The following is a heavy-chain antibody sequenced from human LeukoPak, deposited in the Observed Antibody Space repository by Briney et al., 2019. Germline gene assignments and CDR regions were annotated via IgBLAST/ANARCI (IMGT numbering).Heavy chain of an antibody. CDR2: INSNGSIT. J-gene: IGHJ4*02. CDR3: VKGVAPSLHS. D-gene: IGHD2-2*01. V-gene: IGHV3-64*03. CDR1: EFTFSGCV. Sequence: PGGSVRLSCAASEFTFSGCVMQWVRQSRGGGVEYVSAINSNGSITLYADSTTGRFTISRAHSKNTLYLQMSSLRAENTAIYYCVKGVAPSLHSWGPGNLVTVSS.